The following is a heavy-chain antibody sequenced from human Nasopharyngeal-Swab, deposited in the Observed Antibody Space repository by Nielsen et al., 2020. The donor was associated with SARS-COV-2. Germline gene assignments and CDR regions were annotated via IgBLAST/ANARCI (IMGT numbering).Heavy chain of an antibody. CDR2: IGTAGDT. J-gene: IGHJ4*02. Sequence: GGSLRLSCAASGFTFSSYDMHWVRQATGKGLEWVSAIGTAGDTYYPGSVKGRFTISRENAKNSLYLQKNSLRAEDTAVYYCAKGVERAAEDYWGQGTLVTVSS. D-gene: IGHD6-13*01. V-gene: IGHV3-13*04. CDR1: GFTFSSYD. CDR3: AKGVERAAEDY.